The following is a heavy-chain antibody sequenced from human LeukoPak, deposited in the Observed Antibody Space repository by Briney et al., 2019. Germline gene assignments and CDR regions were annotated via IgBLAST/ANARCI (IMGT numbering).Heavy chain of an antibody. Sequence: RSLRLSCAASGFTFDDYAMHWGRQAPGKGLEWVSGISWNSGSIGYADSVKGRFTISRDNAKNSLYLQMNSLRAEDTALYYCAKDPYYDILTGFDYWGQGTLVTVSS. V-gene: IGHV3-9*01. CDR3: AKDPYYDILTGFDY. J-gene: IGHJ4*02. CDR1: GFTFDDYA. CDR2: ISWNSGSI. D-gene: IGHD3-9*01.